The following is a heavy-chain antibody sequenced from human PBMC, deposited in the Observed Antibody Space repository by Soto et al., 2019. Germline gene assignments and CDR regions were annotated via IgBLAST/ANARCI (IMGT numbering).Heavy chain of an antibody. J-gene: IGHJ6*02. CDR1: GGSFSDYS. Sequence: QVQLQQRGAGLLRPSETLSLSCAVYGGSFSDYSYTWIRQSPGKGLEWIGEINHGGSTHYNPSLKSRVTILVDTSRNQFSLKLSSVTAADTAVYYCARSPLRYYFYYGVDVWGQGTTVTVSS. CDR2: INHGGST. CDR3: ARSPLRYYFYYGVDV. D-gene: IGHD3-3*01. V-gene: IGHV4-34*01.